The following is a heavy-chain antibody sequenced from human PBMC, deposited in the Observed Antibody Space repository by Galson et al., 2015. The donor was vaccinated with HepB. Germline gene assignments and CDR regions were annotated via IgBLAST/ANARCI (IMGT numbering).Heavy chain of an antibody. V-gene: IGHV4-59*08. CDR3: ARQLGATFLFDF. CDR2: IYHSGST. J-gene: IGHJ4*02. D-gene: IGHD1-26*01. CDR1: GGSISSYY. Sequence: SETLSLTCTVSGGSISSYYWSWIRQPPGKGLEWIGYIYHSGSTNYNPSLRSRVTISVDTSKNQFSLKLNSVTAADTAIYYCARQLGATFLFDFWGQGTLVTVSS.